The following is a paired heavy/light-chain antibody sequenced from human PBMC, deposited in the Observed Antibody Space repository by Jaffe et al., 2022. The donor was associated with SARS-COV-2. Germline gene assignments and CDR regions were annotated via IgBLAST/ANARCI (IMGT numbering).Light chain of an antibody. CDR3: SSYAGSKNLGV. J-gene: IGLJ2*01. CDR2: EVS. Sequence: QSALTQPPSASGSPGQSVTIYCTGTSSDVGGYNYVSWYQQYPGKAPKLMIYEVSKRPSGVPDRFSGSKSGNTASLTVSGLQAEDDADYYCSSYAGSKNLGVFGGGTKLTVL. CDR1: SSDVGGYNY. V-gene: IGLV2-8*01.
Heavy chain of an antibody. J-gene: IGHJ4*02. CDR3: ARDYYAKFDC. Sequence: EVQLVESGGGLVQPGGSLRLSCAASGFTFSTYSMNWVRQAPGKGLEWVSYISRENVIYYADSVKGRFTISRDNAKNLLFLQMSSLRDEDTAVYYCARDYYAKFDCWGQGTLVTVSS. CDR2: ISRENVI. CDR1: GFTFSTYS. D-gene: IGHD2-2*01. V-gene: IGHV3-48*02.